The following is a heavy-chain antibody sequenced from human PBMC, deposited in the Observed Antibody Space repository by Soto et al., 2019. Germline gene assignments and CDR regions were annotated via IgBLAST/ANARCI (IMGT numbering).Heavy chain of an antibody. D-gene: IGHD1-26*01. J-gene: IGHJ4*02. CDR2: ISSSGDST. CDR1: GFTFSSYG. CDR3: AKDSAGNVWELFTPYYFDY. Sequence: GGSLRLSCAASGFTFSSYGMSWVRQAPGKGLEWVSAISSSGDSTYYTDSVTGRFTISRDNSKNTLYLQMNSLRAEDTAVYYCAKDSAGNVWELFTPYYFDYWGQGTLVTVSS. V-gene: IGHV3-23*01.